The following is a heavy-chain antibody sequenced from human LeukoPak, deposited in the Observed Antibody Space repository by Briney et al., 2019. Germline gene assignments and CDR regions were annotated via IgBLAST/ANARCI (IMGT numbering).Heavy chain of an antibody. Sequence: GGSLRLSRAASGFTFSSYSMNWVRQAPGKGLEWVSSISSSSSYIYYADSVKGRFTISRDNAKNSLYLQMNSLRAEDTAVYYCARDTDCSSTSCYVNALDYWGQGTLVTVSS. CDR1: GFTFSSYS. CDR3: ARDTDCSSTSCYVNALDY. J-gene: IGHJ4*02. CDR2: ISSSSSYI. V-gene: IGHV3-21*06. D-gene: IGHD2-2*01.